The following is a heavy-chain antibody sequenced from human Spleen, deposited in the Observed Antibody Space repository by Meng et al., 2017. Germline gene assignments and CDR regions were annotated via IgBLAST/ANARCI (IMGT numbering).Heavy chain of an antibody. CDR3: AHTVGAVDY. D-gene: IGHD4-17*01. Sequence: TLQELGPTPVKPTQTLPLPCPFPGFSLSTSGVGVGWIRQPPGKALEWLALIYWNDDKRYSPSLKSRLTITKDTSKNQVVLTMTNMDPVDTATYYCAHTVGAVDYWGQGTLVTVSS. CDR2: IYWNDDK. CDR1: GFSLSTSGVG. J-gene: IGHJ4*02. V-gene: IGHV2-5*01.